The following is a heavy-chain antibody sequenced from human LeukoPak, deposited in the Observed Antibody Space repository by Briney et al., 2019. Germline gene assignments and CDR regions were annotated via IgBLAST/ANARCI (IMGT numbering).Heavy chain of an antibody. D-gene: IGHD5-12*01. V-gene: IGHV4-59*01. CDR3: ARDAGLVATMDNWFDP. CDR1: GGSISSYY. CDR2: IYYSGST. J-gene: IGHJ5*02. Sequence: SETLSLTCTVSGGSISSYYWSWIRQPPGKGLEWIGYIYYSGSTNYNPSLKSRVTISVDTSKNQFSLKLSSVTAADTAVYYCARDAGLVATMDNWFDPWGQGTMVTVSS.